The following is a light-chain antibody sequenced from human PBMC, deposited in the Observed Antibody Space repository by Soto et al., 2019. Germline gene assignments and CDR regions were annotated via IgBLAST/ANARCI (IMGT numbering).Light chain of an antibody. J-gene: IGKJ1*01. V-gene: IGKV1-17*03. CDR3: LQHNSYPWT. CDR1: QDISHY. Sequence: DIQVTQSPSAMSASVADRVTITCRASQDISHYLGWFQQKPGKVPKRLIFAVSNLESGVPSRFRGSGSGTEFTLTITSLQPEDFATYYCLQHNSYPWTFGQGTKVDIK. CDR2: AVS.